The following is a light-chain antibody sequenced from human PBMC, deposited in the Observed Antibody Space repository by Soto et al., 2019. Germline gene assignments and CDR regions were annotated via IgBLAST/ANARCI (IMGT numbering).Light chain of an antibody. Sequence: IQMTQSPSSLSASLGDTVMITCRASQTISTHLNWYQQKPGKAPKXLIYAASDLQSGVPSRFSGSGSGTDVTLTISSLQPEDFATYYCQQSYDALRTFGQGTKVDIK. CDR1: QTISTH. J-gene: IGKJ1*01. V-gene: IGKV1-39*01. CDR3: QQSYDALRT. CDR2: AAS.